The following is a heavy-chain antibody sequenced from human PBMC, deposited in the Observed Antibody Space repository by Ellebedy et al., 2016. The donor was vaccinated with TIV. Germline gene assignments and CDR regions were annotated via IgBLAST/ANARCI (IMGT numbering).Heavy chain of an antibody. CDR1: GFIFSGSA. CDR3: TTSPPYCSGGRCYPTV. D-gene: IGHD2-15*01. CDR2: IRSKANNYAT. J-gene: IGHJ4*02. V-gene: IGHV3-73*01. Sequence: GESLKISXAASGFIFSGSAMYCVRQASGKGLEWVGRIRSKANNYATVYAESVKGRFTISRDDSKNTTYLQMSSLKTEDTAVFYCTTSPPYCSGGRCYPTVWGQGTLVTVSS.